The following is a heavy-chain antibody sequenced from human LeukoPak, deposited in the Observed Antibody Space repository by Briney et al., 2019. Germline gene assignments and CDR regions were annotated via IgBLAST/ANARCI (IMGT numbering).Heavy chain of an antibody. CDR3: AHRDITTVVNNWFDP. CDR2: IYWDDDK. V-gene: IGHV2-5*02. Sequence: SGPTQVNPTQTLTLTCTFSGFSLSTSGVGVGWIRQPPGKALEWLALIYWDDDKRYSPSLKNRLTITKDTSKNQVVLTMTNMDPVDTATYYCAHRDITTVVNNWFDPWGQGTLVTVSS. J-gene: IGHJ5*02. CDR1: GFSLSTSGVG. D-gene: IGHD4-23*01.